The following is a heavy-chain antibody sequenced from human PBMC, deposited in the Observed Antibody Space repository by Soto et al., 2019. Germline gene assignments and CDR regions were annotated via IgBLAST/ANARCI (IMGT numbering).Heavy chain of an antibody. CDR3: ATSHDYGDPFDY. Sequence: SLRLSCAASGFTFSSYWMHWVRQAPGKGLVWVSRINSDGSSTSYADSVKGRFTISRDNAKNTLYLQMNSLRAEDTAVYYCATSHDYGDPFDYWGQGTLVTVSS. D-gene: IGHD4-17*01. J-gene: IGHJ4*02. CDR2: INSDGSST. CDR1: GFTFSSYW. V-gene: IGHV3-74*01.